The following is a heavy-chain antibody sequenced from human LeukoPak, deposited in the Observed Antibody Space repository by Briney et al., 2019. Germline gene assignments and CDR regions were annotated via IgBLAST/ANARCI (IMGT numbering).Heavy chain of an antibody. CDR3: AKITMVRGVQYYYYGMDV. CDR2: ISGSGGST. D-gene: IGHD3-10*01. V-gene: IGHV3-23*01. Sequence: GGSLRLSCAASGFTFSSYAMSWVRQAPGKGLEWVSAISGSGGSTYYADYVKGRFTISTDNSKNTLYLQMNSLRAEDTAVYYCAKITMVRGVQYYYYGMDVWGQGTTVTVSS. CDR1: GFTFSSYA. J-gene: IGHJ6*02.